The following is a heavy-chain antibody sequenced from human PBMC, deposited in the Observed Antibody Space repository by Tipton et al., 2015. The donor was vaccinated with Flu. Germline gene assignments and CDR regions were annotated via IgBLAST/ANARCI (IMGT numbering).Heavy chain of an antibody. Sequence: SLRLSCAASGFTLSTYWMSWVRQAPGKGLEWVANIKEDGSVKYYVDSVKGRFTISRDNAKNSVYLQMNSLRAEDSAVYYCVSAIAAASSRWGQGTLVTVSS. CDR2: IKEDGSVK. V-gene: IGHV3-7*03. D-gene: IGHD6-13*01. CDR3: VSAIAAASSR. CDR1: GFTLSTYW. J-gene: IGHJ4*02.